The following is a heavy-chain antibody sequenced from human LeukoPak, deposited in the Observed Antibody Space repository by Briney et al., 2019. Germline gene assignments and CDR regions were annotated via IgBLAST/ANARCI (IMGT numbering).Heavy chain of an antibody. D-gene: IGHD3-16*02. CDR1: GFIFSSYA. Sequence: RGSLRLSCEASGFIFSSYAMHWVRQAPGKGLEWVAVISYDGSNKYYADSVKGRLTISRDNSKNTLYLQMNSLRAEDTAVYYCARGPVRVPTYYDYVWGSYPDYWGQGTLVTVSS. CDR2: ISYDGSNK. CDR3: ARGPVRVPTYYDYVWGSYPDY. V-gene: IGHV3-30*04. J-gene: IGHJ4*02.